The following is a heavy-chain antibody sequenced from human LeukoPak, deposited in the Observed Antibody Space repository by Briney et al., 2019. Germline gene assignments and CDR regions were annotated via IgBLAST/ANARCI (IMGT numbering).Heavy chain of an antibody. CDR3: AKGPYSDYGSGRPPFMDV. CDR1: GFTFSNYA. D-gene: IGHD3-10*01. V-gene: IGHV3-23*01. J-gene: IGHJ6*02. CDR2: ISNTGSDT. Sequence: RGSLRLSCAASGFTFSNYAMTWVRQAPGKGLEWVSTISNTGSDTYYADSVQGRFTLSRDNSENTLYLQMNKLRAADTAIHYRAKGPYSDYGSGRPPFMDVWGQGTTVAV.